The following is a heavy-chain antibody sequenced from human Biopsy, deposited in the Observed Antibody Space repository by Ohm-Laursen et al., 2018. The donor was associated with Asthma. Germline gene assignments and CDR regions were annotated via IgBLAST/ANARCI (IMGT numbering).Heavy chain of an antibody. J-gene: IGHJ4*02. CDR2: ISGSGGST. V-gene: IGHV3-23*01. Sequence: SLRLSCAASGFTFSSYATSWVRQAPGKGLEWVSAISGSGGSTYYADSVKGRFTISRDNSKNTLYLQMNSLRAEDTAVYYCASQSSGPDFWSGYYYFDYWGQGTLVTVSS. D-gene: IGHD3-3*01. CDR3: ASQSSGPDFWSGYYYFDY. CDR1: GFTFSSYA.